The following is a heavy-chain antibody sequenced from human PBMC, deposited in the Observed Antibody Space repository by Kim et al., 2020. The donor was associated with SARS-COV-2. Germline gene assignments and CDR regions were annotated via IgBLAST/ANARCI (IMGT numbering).Heavy chain of an antibody. CDR1: GFTFSRYA. D-gene: IGHD2-15*01. J-gene: IGHJ4*02. CDR3: VKAEAATYEGHYY. V-gene: IGHV3-23*01. CDR2: ISGRSGRS. Sequence: GGSLRLSCAASGFTFSRYAMTWVRRAPGKGLEGVSAISGRSGRSYYADSVKGRFTIFRDNSKNTLYLQMNSLTAEDTAIYYCVKAEAATYEGHYYWGQGTLVTVSS.